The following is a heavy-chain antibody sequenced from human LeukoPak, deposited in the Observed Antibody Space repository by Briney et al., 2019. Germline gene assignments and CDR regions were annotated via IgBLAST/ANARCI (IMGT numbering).Heavy chain of an antibody. CDR2: INPSGGST. V-gene: IGHV1-46*01. CDR1: GYTFTSYY. D-gene: IGHD3-22*01. CDR3: ARGYYYDSSGPHAFDI. J-gene: IGHJ3*02. Sequence: ASVKVSCKASGYTFTSYYMHWVRQAPGQGLEWMGIINPSGGSTSYAQKFQGRVTMTRDTSTSTVYMELSSLRSEDTAVYYCARGYYYDSSGPHAFDIWGQGTMVTVSS.